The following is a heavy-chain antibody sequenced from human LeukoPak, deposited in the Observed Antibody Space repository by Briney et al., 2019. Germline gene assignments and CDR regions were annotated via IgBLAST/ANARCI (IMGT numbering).Heavy chain of an antibody. D-gene: IGHD5-18*01. CDR2: IWYDGSDK. CDR1: GFTLSSYG. CDR3: ARVAGLRGYSYGFYDY. Sequence: GGSLRLSCAASGFTLSSYGMHWVRQAPGKGLEWVALIWYDGSDKYYADSVKGRFTISRDNSKNTLYLQMNSLRAEDTAVYYCARVAGLRGYSYGFYDYWGQGTLVTVSS. J-gene: IGHJ4*02. V-gene: IGHV3-33*01.